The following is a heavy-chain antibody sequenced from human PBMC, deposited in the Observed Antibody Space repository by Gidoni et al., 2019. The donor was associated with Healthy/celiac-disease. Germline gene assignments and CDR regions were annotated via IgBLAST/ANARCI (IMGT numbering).Heavy chain of an antibody. Sequence: QVQLVESGGGVVQPGRSLRLSCAASGFTFSSYGMHWVRQAPGKGLGWVAVIWYDGSNKYYADSVKGRFTIARDNSKNTLYVQMNSLRAEDTAVYYCARDYSTWFGELSFVYWGQGTLVTVSS. CDR3: ARDYSTWFGELSFVY. CDR1: GFTFSSYG. CDR2: IWYDGSNK. J-gene: IGHJ4*02. V-gene: IGHV3-33*01. D-gene: IGHD3-10*01.